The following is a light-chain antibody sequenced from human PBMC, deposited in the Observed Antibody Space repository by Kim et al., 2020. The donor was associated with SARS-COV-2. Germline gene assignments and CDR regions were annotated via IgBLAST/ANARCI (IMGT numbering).Light chain of an antibody. J-gene: IGLJ3*02. V-gene: IGLV1-40*01. Sequence: QSVLTQPPSVSGAPGQRVTISCTGSSSNIGTGYNVHWYQQLPGTAPKLFIYGDSNRPSGVPDRFSGSKSGTSASLAITGLQAEDEADYYCQSYDSRLSAWVFGGGTKLTVL. CDR2: GDS. CDR3: QSYDSRLSAWV. CDR1: SSNIGTGYN.